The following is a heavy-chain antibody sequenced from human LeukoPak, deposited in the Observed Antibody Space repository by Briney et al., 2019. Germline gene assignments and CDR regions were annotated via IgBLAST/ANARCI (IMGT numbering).Heavy chain of an antibody. CDR2: ISSSGSTI. CDR1: GFTFSDYN. V-gene: IGHV3-11*04. D-gene: IGHD6-13*01. J-gene: IGHJ6*03. Sequence: GASLGLSCAASGFTFSDYNMSWIRQAPGKRLEWVSYISSSGSTIYYADSVKGRFTISRDNAKNSLYLQMNSLRAEDTAVYYCAREDGYSSSWYYYYMDVWGKGTTVTVSS. CDR3: AREDGYSSSWYYYYMDV.